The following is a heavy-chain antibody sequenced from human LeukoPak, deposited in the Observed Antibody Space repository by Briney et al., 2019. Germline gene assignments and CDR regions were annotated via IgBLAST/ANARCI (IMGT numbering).Heavy chain of an antibody. D-gene: IGHD3-22*01. V-gene: IGHV4-39*07. CDR1: GGSISGGTYY. CDR3: ARVFSFGGYYYKRPYYFDY. CDR2: IYYSGST. J-gene: IGHJ4*02. Sequence: PSETLSLTCIVSGGSISGGTYYWGWIRQPPGKGLEWIGSIYYSGSTYYNPSLKSRVTISVDTSKNQFSLKLSSVTAADTAVYYCARVFSFGGYYYKRPYYFDYWGQGTLVTVSS.